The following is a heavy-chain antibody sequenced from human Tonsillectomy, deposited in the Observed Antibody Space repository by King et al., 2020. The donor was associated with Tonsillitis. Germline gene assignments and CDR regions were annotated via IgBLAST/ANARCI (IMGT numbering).Heavy chain of an antibody. V-gene: IGHV4-61*01. CDR2: IYYSGST. Sequence: VQLQESGPGLVKPSETLSLTCTVSGGSVSSGSYYWSWIRQPPGKGLEWIGYIYYSGSTNYNPSLKSRVTISVDTSKHQFSLKLSSVTAADTAVYYCARAPAFLQQLCGMDVWGQGTTVTVSS. CDR1: GGSVSSGSYY. D-gene: IGHD6-13*01. J-gene: IGHJ6*02. CDR3: ARAPAFLQQLCGMDV.